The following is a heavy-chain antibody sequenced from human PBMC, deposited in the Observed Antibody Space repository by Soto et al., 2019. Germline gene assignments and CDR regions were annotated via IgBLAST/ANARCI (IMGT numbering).Heavy chain of an antibody. J-gene: IGHJ5*02. D-gene: IGHD3-3*01. CDR3: ATRTAMYYEFWSGYSENWFDP. V-gene: IGHV4-39*01. CDR2: IYYSGCT. CDR1: GGSISSSSYY. Sequence: QLQLQESGPGLVKPSETLSLTCTVSGGSISSSSYYWGWIRQPPGKGLEWIGSIYYSGCTYYNPSLKSRVTISVGTSKNQFSLKLSSVTAADTAVYYCATRTAMYYEFWSGYSENWFDPWGQGTLVTVSS.